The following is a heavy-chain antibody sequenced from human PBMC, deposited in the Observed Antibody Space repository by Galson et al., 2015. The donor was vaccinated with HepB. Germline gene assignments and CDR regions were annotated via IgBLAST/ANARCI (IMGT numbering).Heavy chain of an antibody. V-gene: IGHV3-30*18. D-gene: IGHD2-8*01. CDR3: AKLDCTNGVCDAFDI. CDR2: ISYDGSNK. Sequence: SLRLSCAASGFTFSSYGMHWVRQAPGKGLEWVAVISYDGSNKYYADSVKGRFTISRDNSKNTLYLQMNSLRAEDTAVYYCAKLDCTNGVCDAFDIWGQGTMVTVSS. CDR1: GFTFSSYG. J-gene: IGHJ3*02.